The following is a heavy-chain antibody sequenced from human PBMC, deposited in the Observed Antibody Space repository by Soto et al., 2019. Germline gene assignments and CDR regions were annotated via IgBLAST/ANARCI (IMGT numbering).Heavy chain of an antibody. Sequence: QVQLVQSGAEVKKPGSSVKVSCKASGGTFSSYAISWVRQAPGQGLEWMGGIIPIFGTANYAQKFQGRVXIXAXESPSTAYMELSSLRSEDTAVYYCARGYGGNSGIDYWGQGTLVTVSS. V-gene: IGHV1-69*12. CDR1: GGTFSSYA. CDR3: ARGYGGNSGIDY. J-gene: IGHJ4*02. D-gene: IGHD4-17*01. CDR2: IIPIFGTA.